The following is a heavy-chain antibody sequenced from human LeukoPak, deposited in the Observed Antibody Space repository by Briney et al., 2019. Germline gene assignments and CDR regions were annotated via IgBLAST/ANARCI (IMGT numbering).Heavy chain of an antibody. V-gene: IGHV3-74*01. J-gene: IGHJ4*02. CDR1: RYTISSDW. CDR3: ARRSSDYYVDY. D-gene: IGHD6-13*01. Sequence: GGSLRLSCVASRYTISSDWMHWGPQAPGKGLVWVSHINGDGSSTNYADSVRGRFTISRDNAKNTLYLQMNSLSAEDTAVYYCARRSSDYYVDYWGQGTLVTVSS. CDR2: INGDGSST.